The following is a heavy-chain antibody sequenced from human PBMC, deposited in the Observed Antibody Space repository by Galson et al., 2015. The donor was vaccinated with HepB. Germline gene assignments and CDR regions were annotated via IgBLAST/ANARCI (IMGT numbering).Heavy chain of an antibody. CDR2: INHSGST. Sequence: SETLSLTCAVYGGSFSGYYWSWIRQPPGKGLEWIGEINHSGSTNYNPSLKSRVTISVDTSKNQFSLKLSSVTAADTAVYYCARVGLPYYDMGRKGQSWRAGHQYFQHWGQGTLVTVSS. V-gene: IGHV4-34*01. CDR3: ARVGLPYYDMGRKGQSWRAGHQYFQH. J-gene: IGHJ1*01. D-gene: IGHD3-22*01. CDR1: GGSFSGYY.